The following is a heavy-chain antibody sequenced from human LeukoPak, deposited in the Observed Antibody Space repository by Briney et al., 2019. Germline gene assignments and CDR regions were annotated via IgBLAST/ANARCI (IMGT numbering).Heavy chain of an antibody. CDR2: IYTSGSA. V-gene: IGHV4-4*07. J-gene: IGHJ4*02. D-gene: IGHD1-14*01. CDR3: ARDEGYNNSPYFDY. Sequence: SETPSLTCTVSDGSFSSYSWSWIRQPAEKGLEWIGRIYTSGSAYFNPSLKSRVTMSVDTSKNQFSLRLNSVTAADTAVYYCARDEGYNNSPYFDYWGQGALVTVSS. CDR1: DGSFSSYS.